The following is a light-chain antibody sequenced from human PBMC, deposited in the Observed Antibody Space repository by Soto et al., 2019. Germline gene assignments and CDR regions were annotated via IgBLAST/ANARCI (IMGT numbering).Light chain of an antibody. V-gene: IGLV2-23*03. CDR1: SSDVGSYNL. CDR3: CSYAGSSTFEV. J-gene: IGLJ1*01. Sequence: QSALTQPASVSGSPGQSITISCTGTSSDVGSYNLVSWYQQHPGKAPKLMIYEGSKRPSGVSNRFSGSKFGNTASLTISGLHAEDEADYYCCSYAGSSTFEVFGTGTKVTVL. CDR2: EGS.